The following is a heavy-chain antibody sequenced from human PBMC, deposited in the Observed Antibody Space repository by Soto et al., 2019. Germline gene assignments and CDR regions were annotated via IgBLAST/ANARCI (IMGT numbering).Heavy chain of an antibody. Sequence: PSETLFLTCTVSGGSISSGGYYWSWIRQHPGMGLEWIGYIYYSGSTYYNPSLKSRVTISVDTSKNQFSLKLSSVTAADTAVYYCARDVGRDVTMVRPKNPHYYYYGMDVWGQGTTVTVSS. CDR1: GGSISSGGYY. CDR3: ARDVGRDVTMVRPKNPHYYYYGMDV. J-gene: IGHJ6*02. V-gene: IGHV4-31*03. CDR2: IYYSGST. D-gene: IGHD3-10*01.